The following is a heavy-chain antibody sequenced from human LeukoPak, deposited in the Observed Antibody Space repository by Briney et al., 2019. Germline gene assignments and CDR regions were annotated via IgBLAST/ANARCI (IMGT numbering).Heavy chain of an antibody. CDR2: IIPILGIT. CDR3: ARGMTTVTTTSGFGY. J-gene: IGHJ4*02. D-gene: IGHD4-11*01. Sequence: ASVKVSCKASGGTFSSYDISWVRQAPGQGLEWMGRIIPILGITNYAQNFQGRVTITADKSTSTAYMELSSLRSEDTAVYYCARGMTTVTTTSGFGYWGQGTLVTVSS. CDR1: GGTFSSYD. V-gene: IGHV1-69*04.